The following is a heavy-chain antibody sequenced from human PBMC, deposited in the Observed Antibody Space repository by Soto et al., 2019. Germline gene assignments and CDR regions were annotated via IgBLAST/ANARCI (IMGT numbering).Heavy chain of an antibody. V-gene: IGHV1-2*04. CDR2: INPNSGGT. D-gene: IGHD6-19*01. J-gene: IGHJ6*02. CDR1: GYTFTGYY. CDR3: ARDLIAVAGYYYGMDV. Sequence: ASVKVSCKASGYTFTGYYMHWVRQAPGQGLEWMGWINPNSGGTNYAQKFQGWVTMTRDTSISTAYMELSRLRSDDTAVYYCARDLIAVAGYYYGMDVWGQGTTVTVSS.